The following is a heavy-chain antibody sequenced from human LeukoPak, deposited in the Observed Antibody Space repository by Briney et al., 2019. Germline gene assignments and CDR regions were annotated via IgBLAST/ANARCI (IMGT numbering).Heavy chain of an antibody. CDR1: GGSFSGYY. CDR3: ARRGYSGYDIKPFDY. J-gene: IGHJ4*02. D-gene: IGHD5-12*01. Sequence: PSETLSLTCAVYGGSFSGYYWSWIRQPPGKGLEWIGEINHSGSTNYNPSLKSRVTISVDTSKNQFSLNLSSVTAADTAVYYCARRGYSGYDIKPFDYWGQGTLVTVSS. CDR2: INHSGST. V-gene: IGHV4-34*01.